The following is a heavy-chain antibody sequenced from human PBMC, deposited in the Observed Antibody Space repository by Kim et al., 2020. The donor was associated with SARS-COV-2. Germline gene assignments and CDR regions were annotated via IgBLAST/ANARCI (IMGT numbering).Heavy chain of an antibody. CDR3: ARAAGYGGNDY. J-gene: IGHJ4*02. CDR2: T. D-gene: IGHD2-15*01. V-gene: IGHV3-72*01. Sequence: TGYAASVKGRFTISRDDSKNSLYLQMNSLKTEDTAVYYCARAAGYGGNDYWGQGTLVTVSS.